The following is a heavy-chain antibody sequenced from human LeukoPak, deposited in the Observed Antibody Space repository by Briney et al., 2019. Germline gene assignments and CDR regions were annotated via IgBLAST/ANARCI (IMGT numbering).Heavy chain of an antibody. Sequence: SETLSLTCAVYGGSFSGYYWSWIRQPPGKGLEWIGEINHSGSTNYNPSLKSRVTISVDTSKNQFSLKLSSVTAADTAVYYCAREMMATTSYYYYYYYMDVWGKGTTVTVSS. CDR3: AREMMATTSYYYYYYYMDV. CDR1: GGSFSGYY. CDR2: INHSGST. V-gene: IGHV4-34*01. J-gene: IGHJ6*03. D-gene: IGHD5-24*01.